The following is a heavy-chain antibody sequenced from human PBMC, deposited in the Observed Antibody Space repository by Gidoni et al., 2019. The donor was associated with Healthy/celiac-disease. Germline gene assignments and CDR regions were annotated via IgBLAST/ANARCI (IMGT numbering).Heavy chain of an antibody. CDR2: IIPILGIA. J-gene: IGHJ6*02. D-gene: IGHD1-26*01. Sequence: QVQLVQSGAEVKKPGSSVKVSCKASGCPFSSYAISWVRQAPGQGLEWMGRIIPILGIANYAQKFQGRVTITADKSTSTAYMELSSLRSEDTAVYYCARGAPLGSPYGMDVWGQGTTVTVSS. CDR3: ARGAPLGSPYGMDV. CDR1: GCPFSSYA. V-gene: IGHV1-69*04.